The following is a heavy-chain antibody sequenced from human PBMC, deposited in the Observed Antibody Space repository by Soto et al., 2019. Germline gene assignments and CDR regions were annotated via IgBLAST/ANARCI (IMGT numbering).Heavy chain of an antibody. Sequence: EVQLLESGGGLVQPGGSLRLSCAASGFTFSTYAMSWVRQAPGKGLEWVAAMSGGGERTFYADSVTGRFTISRDDPKNKLYLHRNSLRAEDTAVYYCAKDLRRGGYVSGGWFDPWGQGTLVTVSS. V-gene: IGHV3-23*01. J-gene: IGHJ5*02. CDR2: MSGGGERT. D-gene: IGHD3-16*01. CDR1: GFTFSTYA. CDR3: AKDLRRGGYVSGGWFDP.